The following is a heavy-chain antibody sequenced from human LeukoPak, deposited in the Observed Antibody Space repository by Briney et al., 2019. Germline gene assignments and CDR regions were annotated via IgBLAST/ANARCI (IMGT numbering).Heavy chain of an antibody. D-gene: IGHD6-13*01. CDR2: IYYSGST. Sequence: SETLSLTCTVSGGSISSYYWSWIRQPPGKGLEWIGYIYYSGSTNYNPSLKSRVTISVDTSKNQFSLKLSSVTAADTAVYYCARGDSSSWDDYYYYYGMDVWGQGTTVTVYS. V-gene: IGHV4-59*01. CDR1: GGSISSYY. CDR3: ARGDSSSWDDYYYYYGMDV. J-gene: IGHJ6*02.